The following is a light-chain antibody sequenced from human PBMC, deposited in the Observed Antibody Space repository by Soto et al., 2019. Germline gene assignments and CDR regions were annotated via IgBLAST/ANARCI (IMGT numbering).Light chain of an antibody. Sequence: ALTQPPSVSGSPGQSVAISCTGTSSDVGSYNRVSWYQQAPGTAPKLVIYEVSNRPSGVPDRFSGSRSGNTASLTISGLQAEDEADYYCSSYTSSSTYVFGTGTKVTV. J-gene: IGLJ1*01. V-gene: IGLV2-18*02. CDR1: SSDVGSYNR. CDR2: EVS. CDR3: SSYTSSSTYV.